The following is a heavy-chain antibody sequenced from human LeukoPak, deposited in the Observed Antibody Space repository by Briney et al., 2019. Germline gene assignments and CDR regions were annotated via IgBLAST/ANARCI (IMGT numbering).Heavy chain of an antibody. CDR1: GFTVSSNY. V-gene: IGHV3-23*01. Sequence: PGGSLRLSCAASGFTVSSNYLSWVRQAPGKGLEWVSAISGSGGSTYYADSVKGRFTTSRDNSKNTLYLQMNSLRAEDTAVYYCAKVRGDGDYGDYVAPHFDYWGQGTLVTVSS. D-gene: IGHD4-17*01. CDR2: ISGSGGST. CDR3: AKVRGDGDYGDYVAPHFDY. J-gene: IGHJ4*02.